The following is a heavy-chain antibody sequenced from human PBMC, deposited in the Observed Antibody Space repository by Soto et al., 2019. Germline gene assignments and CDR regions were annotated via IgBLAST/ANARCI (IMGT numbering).Heavy chain of an antibody. D-gene: IGHD3-16*01. CDR3: ARDHRWAFDY. Sequence: EVQLVESGGGLVQPGGYLRLSCVASGFSFDRYAMNWVRQAPGKGLEWLSWISVDSVSIEYSDSVTGRFTMSRDDAKNFVYLQMNSLQDEDTAVYYCARDHRWAFDYWGQGTLVTVTS. V-gene: IGHV3-48*02. J-gene: IGHJ4*02. CDR1: GFSFDRYA. CDR2: ISVDSVSI.